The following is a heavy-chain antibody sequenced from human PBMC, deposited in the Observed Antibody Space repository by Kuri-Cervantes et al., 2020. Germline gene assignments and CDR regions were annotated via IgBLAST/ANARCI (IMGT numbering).Heavy chain of an antibody. CDR2: INPNSGGT. J-gene: IGHJ4*02. Sequence: ASVKVSCKASGYSFTNFAMNWVRQAPGQGLEWMGWINPNSGGTNYAQKFQGRVTMTRDTSISTAYMELSRLRSDDTAVYYCARAHGTEGSGSYPHETDFDYWGQGTLVTVSS. D-gene: IGHD3-10*01. CDR1: GYSFTNFA. CDR3: ARAHGTEGSGSYPHETDFDY. V-gene: IGHV1-2*02.